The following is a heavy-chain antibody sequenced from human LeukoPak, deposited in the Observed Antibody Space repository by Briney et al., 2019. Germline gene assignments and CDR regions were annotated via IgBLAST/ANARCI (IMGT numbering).Heavy chain of an antibody. Sequence: SETLSLTCTVSGGSISSYYWSWIRQPPGKGLEWTGYIYYSGSTNYNPSLKSRVTISVDTSKNQFSLKLSSVTAADTAVYYCARGSYSSSWYAYNWFDPWGQGTLVTVSS. CDR2: IYYSGST. J-gene: IGHJ5*02. D-gene: IGHD6-13*01. V-gene: IGHV4-59*01. CDR1: GGSISSYY. CDR3: ARGSYSSSWYAYNWFDP.